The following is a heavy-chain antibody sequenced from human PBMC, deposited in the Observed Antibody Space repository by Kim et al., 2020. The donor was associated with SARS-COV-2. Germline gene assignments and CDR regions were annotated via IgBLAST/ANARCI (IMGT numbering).Heavy chain of an antibody. CDR1: GGSISSGDYY. V-gene: IGHV4-30-4*01. CDR3: ARVSGGWVVPAAITDY. D-gene: IGHD2-2*02. Sequence: SETLSLTCTVSGGSISSGDYYWSWIRQPPGKGLEWIGYIYYSGSTYYNPSLKSRVTISVDTSKNQFSLKLSSVTAADTAVYYCARVSGGWVVPAAITDYWGQGTLVTVSS. CDR2: IYYSGST. J-gene: IGHJ4*02.